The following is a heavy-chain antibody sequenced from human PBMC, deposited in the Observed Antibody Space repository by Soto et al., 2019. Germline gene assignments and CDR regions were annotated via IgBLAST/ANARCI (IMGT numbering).Heavy chain of an antibody. V-gene: IGHV3-21*02. J-gene: IGHJ3*01. D-gene: IGHD3-10*01. CDR2: IYSGSNFI. CDR3: ARISPGAGAFDL. Sequence: EVKLVESGGSLVKPGGSLRLSCAASGFRFNTYTMNWIRQAPGKGLEWVSSIYSGSNFIYYGESVKGRFSISRDDAQDSMFLQMDSLRAEDTATYYFARISPGAGAFDLWGRGTKVAVSS. CDR1: GFRFNTYT.